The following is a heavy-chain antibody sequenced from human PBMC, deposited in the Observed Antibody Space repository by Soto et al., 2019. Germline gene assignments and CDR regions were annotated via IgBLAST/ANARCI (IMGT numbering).Heavy chain of an antibody. J-gene: IGHJ4*02. CDR3: ARVSSTDWIWGFDS. D-gene: IGHD3-9*01. Sequence: SETLSLTCAVSGDPISSRHGWRWVRQTPGKGREWIGEIAHSGSTNYKEIYHSGNTNYNPSLKSRVSISVDMSKNQFSLNLNSVTAADTAVYYCARVSSTDWIWGFDSWGQGTLVTVS. CDR1: GDPISSRHG. CDR2: IAHSGSTNYKEIYHSGNT. V-gene: IGHV4-4*02.